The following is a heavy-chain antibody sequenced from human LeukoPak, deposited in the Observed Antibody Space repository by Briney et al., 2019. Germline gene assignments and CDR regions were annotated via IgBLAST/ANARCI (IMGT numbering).Heavy chain of an antibody. CDR1: GFTLSTYS. V-gene: IGHV3-21*06. Sequence: GSLRLSCAASGFTLSTYSMNWVRQAPGKGLEWVSSISSSSSYIYYADSVKGRFTISRDNAKNSLYLQMNSLRAEDTAVYYCARDLQGGYSKIDYWGQGTLVTVSS. CDR3: ARDLQGGYSKIDY. D-gene: IGHD5-18*01. J-gene: IGHJ4*02. CDR2: ISSSSSYI.